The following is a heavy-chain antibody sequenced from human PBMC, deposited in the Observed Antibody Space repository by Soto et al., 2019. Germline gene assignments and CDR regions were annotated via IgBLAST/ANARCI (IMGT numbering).Heavy chain of an antibody. CDR2: MNPNSGNT. J-gene: IGHJ6*02. CDR1: GYTFTSYD. V-gene: IGHV1-8*01. Sequence: ASVTVSCKASGYTFTSYDINWVRQATGQGLEWMGWMNPNSGNTGYAQKFQGRVTMTRNTSISTAYMELSSLRSEDTAVYYCARDWNYRYYYYGMDVWGQGTTVTVSS. D-gene: IGHD1-7*01. CDR3: ARDWNYRYYYYGMDV.